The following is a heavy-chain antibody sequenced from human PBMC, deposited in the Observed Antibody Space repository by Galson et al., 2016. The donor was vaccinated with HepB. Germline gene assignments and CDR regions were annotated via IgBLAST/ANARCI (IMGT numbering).Heavy chain of an antibody. V-gene: IGHV1-2*02. J-gene: IGHJ2*01. CDR2: INPNSGGT. Sequence: SVKVSCKASGYTFTGYYMHWVRQAPGQGLEWMGWINPNSGGTNYSQKFQGRVTMTRDTSFSTAYMELRRLTSDDTAVYYWARVWVVTYWYFDLWGRGTPVPVSS. CDR1: GYTFTGYY. D-gene: IGHD2-21*02. CDR3: ARVWVVTYWYFDL.